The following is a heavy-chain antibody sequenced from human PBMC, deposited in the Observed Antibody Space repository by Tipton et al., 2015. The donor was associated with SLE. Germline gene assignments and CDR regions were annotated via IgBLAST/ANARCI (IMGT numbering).Heavy chain of an antibody. CDR2: ISDSGSDT. V-gene: IGHV3-23*01. J-gene: IGHJ5*02. CDR1: EFTFSRYA. CDR3: AKVISRYGSSGWYGAGWFDP. D-gene: IGHD6-19*01. Sequence: SLRLSCAASEFTFSRYAMSWVRQAPGKGLQWVSAISDSGSDTYYADSVKGRFTISRDNSKNTLYLQMDSLRAEDTAVYYCAKVISRYGSSGWYGAGWFDPWGQGTLVTVSS.